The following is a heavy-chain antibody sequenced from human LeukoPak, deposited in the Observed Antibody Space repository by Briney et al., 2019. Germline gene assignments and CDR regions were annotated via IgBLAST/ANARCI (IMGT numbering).Heavy chain of an antibody. Sequence: GGSLRLSCAASGFTFYSYSMNWVRRAPGKGLQWVSSISTGSNYIYYADSVKGRFTISRDNAKNSLYLQMNSLRADDTGAYYCARDRIYTNYYFDSWGLGTLVTVSS. CDR1: GFTFYSYS. J-gene: IGHJ4*02. CDR2: ISTGSNYI. D-gene: IGHD4-11*01. V-gene: IGHV3-21*01. CDR3: ARDRIYTNYYFDS.